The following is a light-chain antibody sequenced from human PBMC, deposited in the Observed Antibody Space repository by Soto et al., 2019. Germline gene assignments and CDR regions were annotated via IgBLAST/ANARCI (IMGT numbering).Light chain of an antibody. CDR2: GAS. CDR1: QSVSSSY. V-gene: IGKV3-20*01. J-gene: IGKJ1*01. CDR3: QQYGSSPGT. Sequence: EIVLTQSPGTLSLSPGERATLSCRACQSVSSSYLARYQQKPGQAPRLLIYGASSRATGIPDRFSGSGSGTDFTLTISRLEPEDFAVYYCQQYGSSPGTFGQGTKVEIK.